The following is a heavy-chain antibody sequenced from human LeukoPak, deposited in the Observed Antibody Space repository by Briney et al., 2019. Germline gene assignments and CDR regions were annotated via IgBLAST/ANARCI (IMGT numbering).Heavy chain of an antibody. CDR3: ARDGYKTRGPYDY. D-gene: IGHD5-24*01. V-gene: IGHV3-48*02. CDR2: ISSSSTI. Sequence: GGSLRLSCAASGFTFSSYSMNWVRQAPGKGLEWVSYISSSSTIYYADSVKGRFTISRDNAKNSLYLQMNSLRDEDTAVYYCARDGYKTRGPYDYWGQGTLVTVSS. CDR1: GFTFSSYS. J-gene: IGHJ4*02.